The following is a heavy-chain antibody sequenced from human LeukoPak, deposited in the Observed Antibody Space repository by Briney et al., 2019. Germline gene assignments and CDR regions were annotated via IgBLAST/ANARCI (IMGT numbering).Heavy chain of an antibody. V-gene: IGHV1-2*06. J-gene: IGHJ3*02. D-gene: IGHD3-9*01. Sequence: GASAKVSCKASGYTFTGYYMHWVRQAPGQGLEWMGRINPNSGGTNYAQKFQGRVTMTRDTSISTAYMELSRLRSDDTAVYYCARDLGRYFDHDAFDIWGQGTMVTVSS. CDR2: INPNSGGT. CDR3: ARDLGRYFDHDAFDI. CDR1: GYTFTGYY.